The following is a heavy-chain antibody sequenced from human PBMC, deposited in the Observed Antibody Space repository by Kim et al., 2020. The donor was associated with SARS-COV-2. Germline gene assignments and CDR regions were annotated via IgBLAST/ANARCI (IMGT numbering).Heavy chain of an antibody. D-gene: IGHD3-10*01. CDR3: AWEGGRVRGVSY. V-gene: IGHV3-33*01. J-gene: IGHJ4*02. Sequence: GGSLRLSCAASGFTFSSYGMHWVRQAPGKGLEWVAVIWYDGSNKYYADSVKGRFTISRDNSKNTLYLQMNSLRAEDTAVYYCAWEGGRVRGVSYWGQGTLVTVSS. CDR1: GFTFSSYG. CDR2: IWYDGSNK.